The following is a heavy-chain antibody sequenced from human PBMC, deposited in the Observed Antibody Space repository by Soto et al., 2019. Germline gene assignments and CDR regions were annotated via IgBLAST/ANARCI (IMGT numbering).Heavy chain of an antibody. CDR1: GGSFIGYY. CDR3: ARYSSWSQNWFDP. CDR2: INHSGST. J-gene: IGHJ5*02. D-gene: IGHD6-13*01. V-gene: IGHV4-34*01. Sequence: LSLTCAVYGGSFIGYYWSWIRQPPGKWLEWIGEINHSGSTNYNPSLKSRVTISVDTSKNQFSLKLSSVTAADTAVYYCARYSSWSQNWFDPWGQGTLVTVSS.